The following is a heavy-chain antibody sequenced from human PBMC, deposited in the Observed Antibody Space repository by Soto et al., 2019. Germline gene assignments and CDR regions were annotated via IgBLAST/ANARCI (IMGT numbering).Heavy chain of an antibody. CDR2: INAGNGNT. D-gene: IGHD1-1*01. Sequence: ASVKVSCKASGYTFTSYPMHWVRQSPGQRLEWMGWINAGNGNTKYSQKFQGRVTITRDTSASTAYMELSSLRSEDTSVYYCARALSRAPSKTGFDPWGQGTLVTVSS. J-gene: IGHJ5*02. V-gene: IGHV1-3*01. CDR3: ARALSRAPSKTGFDP. CDR1: GYTFTSYP.